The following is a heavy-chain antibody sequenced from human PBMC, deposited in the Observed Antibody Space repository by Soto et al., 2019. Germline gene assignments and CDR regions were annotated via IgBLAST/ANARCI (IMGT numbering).Heavy chain of an antibody. CDR2: IYYSGST. J-gene: IGHJ3*02. D-gene: IGHD4-17*01. CDR3: ARDYGDYAARAFDI. V-gene: IGHV4-39*02. Sequence: PSETLSLTCTVSGCTISSSSYYWGWIRQPPGKGLEWIGSIYYSGSTYYNPSLKSRVTISVDTSKNQFSLKLSSVTAADTAVYYCARDYGDYAARAFDIWGQGTMVTVSS. CDR1: GCTISSSSYY.